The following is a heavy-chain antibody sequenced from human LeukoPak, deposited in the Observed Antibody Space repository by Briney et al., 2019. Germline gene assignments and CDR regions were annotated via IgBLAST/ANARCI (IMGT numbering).Heavy chain of an antibody. CDR2: ISYDGGNK. D-gene: IGHD4-17*01. V-gene: IGHV3-30*04. CDR1: GFTFSSYA. Sequence: GRSLRLSCAASGFTFSSYAMHWVRQAPGKGLEWVALISYDGGNKYYADSVKGRFTISRDNSKNTLYLQMNSLRAEDTAVYYCAKETRASYGDYIGGFDYWGQGTLVTVSS. J-gene: IGHJ4*02. CDR3: AKETRASYGDYIGGFDY.